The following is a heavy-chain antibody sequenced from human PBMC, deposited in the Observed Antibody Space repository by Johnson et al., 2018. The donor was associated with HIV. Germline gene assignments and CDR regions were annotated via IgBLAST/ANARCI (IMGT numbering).Heavy chain of an antibody. J-gene: IGHJ3*02. CDR2: INSDGTII. D-gene: IGHD3-22*01. V-gene: IGHV3-74*03. CDR3: AREKQNYYDSSGYAFDI. CDR1: GFTFSSHW. Sequence: VQLVESGGALVQPGGSLNLSCAASGFTFSSHWMHWVRQVPGKGLVWLSRINSDGTIITYADSVKGRLTISRDNAKNTLYLQMNSLRAEDTAVYYCAREKQNYYDSSGYAFDIWGQGTMVTVSS.